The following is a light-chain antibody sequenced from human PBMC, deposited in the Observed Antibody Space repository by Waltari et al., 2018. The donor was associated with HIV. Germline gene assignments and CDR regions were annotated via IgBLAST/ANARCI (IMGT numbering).Light chain of an antibody. Sequence: ELVLTQSPATLSLSPGESATLSCRASQTIRGYLAWYQQRPGQAPRRLMYEASNRAAGIPARFNGGGSGTDFTLTISSLEAEDSAVYYCQERTNWPQYTFGQGTKLEIK. CDR3: QERTNWPQYT. J-gene: IGKJ2*01. CDR1: QTIRGY. CDR2: EAS. V-gene: IGKV3-11*01.